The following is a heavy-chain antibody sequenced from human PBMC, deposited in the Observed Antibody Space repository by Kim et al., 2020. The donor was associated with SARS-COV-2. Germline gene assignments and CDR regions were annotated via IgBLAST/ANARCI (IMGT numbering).Heavy chain of an antibody. V-gene: IGHV3-23*01. CDR1: GFTFSNYA. CDR2: ISSGSVTS. CDR3: AKTRGSYGAYYFDY. D-gene: IGHD5-18*01. Sequence: GGSLRLSCAASGFTFSNYAMTWVRQAPGKGLEWVSSISSGSVTSYYADSVKGRFTISRDNSENTVYLQMNSLRAEDTAIYYCAKTRGSYGAYYFDYWGQGTLVTVSS. J-gene: IGHJ4*02.